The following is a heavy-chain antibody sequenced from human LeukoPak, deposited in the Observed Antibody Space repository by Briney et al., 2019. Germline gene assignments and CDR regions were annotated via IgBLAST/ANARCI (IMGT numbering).Heavy chain of an antibody. CDR3: ARGDYVWGSYRYTRGFDY. CDR2: ISISGSTI. J-gene: IGHJ4*02. Sequence: GWSLRLSCAASGFTFSDYYMSWIRQAPGKGLEWVSYISISGSTIYYADSVKGRFTISRDNAKNSLYLQMNSLRAEDTAVYYCARGDYVWGSYRYTRGFDYWGQGTLVTVS. CDR1: GFTFSDYY. V-gene: IGHV3-11*01. D-gene: IGHD3-16*02.